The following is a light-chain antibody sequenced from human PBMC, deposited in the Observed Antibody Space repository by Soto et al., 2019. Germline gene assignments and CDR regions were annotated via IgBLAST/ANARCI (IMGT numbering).Light chain of an antibody. CDR3: QQYGSSPPYT. J-gene: IGKJ2*01. V-gene: IGKV3-20*01. Sequence: EVVLTQSPGTLSLSPGERATLSCRASQSVSNNYLAWYQQKPGQSPKLIIFGSSDRATGIPDRFSGSGSGTHFTLTISSLEPEDFAVYYCQQYGSSPPYTFGQGTKLEIK. CDR2: GSS. CDR1: QSVSNNY.